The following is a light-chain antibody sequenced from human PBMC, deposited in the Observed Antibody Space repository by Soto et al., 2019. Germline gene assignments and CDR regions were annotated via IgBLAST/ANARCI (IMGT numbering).Light chain of an antibody. CDR3: QSYDSSLSVRYV. Sequence: QSVLTQPPSVSGAPGQRVTISCTGSSSNIGAGYDVHWYQQLPGTAPKLLIYGNSNRPSGVPDRFSGSKSGTSASLAITGLQAEDEADYYCQSYDSSLSVRYVFGTGTXVTVL. V-gene: IGLV1-40*01. J-gene: IGLJ1*01. CDR1: SSNIGAGYD. CDR2: GNS.